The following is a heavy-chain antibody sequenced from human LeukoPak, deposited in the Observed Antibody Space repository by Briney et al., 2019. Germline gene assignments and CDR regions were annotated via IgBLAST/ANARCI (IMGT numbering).Heavy chain of an antibody. CDR3: ARDARRALIAVAVGWFDP. Sequence: ASVKVSCKASGYTFTSYYMHWVRQAPGQGLEWMGIINPSGGSTSYAQKFQGRVTMTRDMSTSTVYMELSSLRSEDTAVYYCARDARRALIAVAVGWFDPRGQGTLVTVSS. J-gene: IGHJ5*02. CDR2: INPSGGST. V-gene: IGHV1-46*01. CDR1: GYTFTSYY. D-gene: IGHD6-19*01.